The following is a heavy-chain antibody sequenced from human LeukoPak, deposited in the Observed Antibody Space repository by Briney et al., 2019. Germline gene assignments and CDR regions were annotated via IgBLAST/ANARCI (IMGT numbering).Heavy chain of an antibody. CDR3: AKGGYIWGSYRLD. V-gene: IGHV3-23*01. Sequence: PGGTLTLSCAASGFTFSSYAMSWVRQAPGKGLEWVSAISGSGGSTYYADSVKGRFTISRDNSKNTLYLQMNSLRAEDTAVYYCAKGGYIWGSYRLDWGQGTLVTVSS. CDR1: GFTFSSYA. CDR2: ISGSGGST. J-gene: IGHJ4*02. D-gene: IGHD3-16*02.